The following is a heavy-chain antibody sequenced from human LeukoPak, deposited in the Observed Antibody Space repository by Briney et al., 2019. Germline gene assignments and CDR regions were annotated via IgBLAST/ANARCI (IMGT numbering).Heavy chain of an antibody. D-gene: IGHD3-16*01. V-gene: IGHV3-23*01. CDR1: GFTFSSYA. CDR2: IGGSGGTT. CDR3: ARRGGTYYFDY. J-gene: IGHJ4*02. Sequence: PGGSLRLSCAASGFTFSSYAMSWVRQAPGKGLEWVSAIGGSGGTTFYADSVKGRFTISRDNSKNTLYLQMNSLRAEDTAVYYCARRGGTYYFDYWGQGTLVTVSS.